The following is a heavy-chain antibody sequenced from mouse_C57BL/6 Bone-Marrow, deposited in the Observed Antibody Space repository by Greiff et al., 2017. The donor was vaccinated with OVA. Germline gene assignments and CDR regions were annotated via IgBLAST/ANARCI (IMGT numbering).Heavy chain of an antibody. J-gene: IGHJ1*03. V-gene: IGHV5-17*01. CDR1: GFTFSDYG. Sequence: DVKLVESGGGLVKPGGSLKLSCAASGFTFSDYGMHWVRQAPEKGLEWVAYISSGSSTIYYADTVKGRFTISRDNAKNTLFLQMTSLRSEDTAMYYCARQGYGSRGGYFDVWGTGTTVTVSS. CDR2: ISSGSSTI. CDR3: ARQGYGSRGGYFDV. D-gene: IGHD1-1*01.